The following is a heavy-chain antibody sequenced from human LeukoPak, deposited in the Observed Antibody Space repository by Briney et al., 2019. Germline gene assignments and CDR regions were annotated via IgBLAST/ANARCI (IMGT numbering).Heavy chain of an antibody. V-gene: IGHV3-23*01. CDR2: ISGSGDST. Sequence: GGSLRLSCAASGFTFSSYAMSWVRQAPGKGLEWVSAISGSGDSTNYADSLKGRFTISRENSKNTLYLQINSLRAEDTAIYYCAVFYGSATYYRDYWGQGTLVTVSS. CDR3: AVFYGSATYYRDY. CDR1: GFTFSSYA. J-gene: IGHJ4*02. D-gene: IGHD3-10*01.